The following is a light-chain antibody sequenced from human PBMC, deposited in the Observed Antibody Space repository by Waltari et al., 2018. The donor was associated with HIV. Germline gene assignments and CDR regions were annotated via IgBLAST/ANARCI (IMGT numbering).Light chain of an antibody. V-gene: IGLV2-11*02. CDR1: SRDVGVYDY. CDR3: YSYAGNFWV. CDR2: DGN. Sequence: QAALTQPRCVSVAPGQSVTICCTGTSRDVGVYDYGPWYQQAPAEAPRRMMYDGNERPSGVYDRFSGSKSGNTDSLTISGLQAEDEADYHCYSYAGNFWVFGGGTKLTVL. J-gene: IGLJ3*02.